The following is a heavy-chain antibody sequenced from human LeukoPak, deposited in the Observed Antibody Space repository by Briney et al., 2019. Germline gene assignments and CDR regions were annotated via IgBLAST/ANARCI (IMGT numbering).Heavy chain of an antibody. CDR1: GYSFTSYW. V-gene: IGHV5-51*01. CDR2: IYPGDSDT. Sequence: RPGESLKISCKGSGYSFTSYWIGWERQMPGKGLEWMGIIYPGDSDTRYSPSFQGQVTISADKSISTAYLQWSSLKASDTAMYYCARQSPYGDYVYDYWGQGTLVTVSS. D-gene: IGHD4-17*01. J-gene: IGHJ4*02. CDR3: ARQSPYGDYVYDY.